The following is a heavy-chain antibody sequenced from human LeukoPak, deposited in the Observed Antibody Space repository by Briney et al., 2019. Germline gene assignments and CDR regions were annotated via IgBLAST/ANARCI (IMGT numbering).Heavy chain of an antibody. CDR3: ARAGGCNKGGSCYPDYWYFDL. D-gene: IGHD2-15*01. V-gene: IGHV1-46*02. CDR2: INLSGGST. CDR1: GSTFNSYG. J-gene: IGHJ2*01. Sequence: GASVKVSCKASGSTFNSYGISWVRQAPGQGLEWMGIINLSGGSTSYAQKFQGRVTMTRDTSTSTVYMELSSLRSEDTAVYYCARAGGCNKGGSCYPDYWYFDLWGRGTLVTVSS.